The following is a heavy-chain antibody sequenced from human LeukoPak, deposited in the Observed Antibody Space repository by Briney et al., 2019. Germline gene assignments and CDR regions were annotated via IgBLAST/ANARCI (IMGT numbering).Heavy chain of an antibody. Sequence: SETLSLTCAVYGGSFSGYYWSWIRQPPGKGLEWIGEINHSGSTNYNPSLKSRVTISVDTSKNQFSLKLNSVTAADTAVYYCARARFYYGSGSYQDHWGQGTLVTVSS. V-gene: IGHV4-34*01. CDR3: ARARFYYGSGSYQDH. CDR2: INHSGST. CDR1: GGSFSGYY. J-gene: IGHJ4*02. D-gene: IGHD3-10*01.